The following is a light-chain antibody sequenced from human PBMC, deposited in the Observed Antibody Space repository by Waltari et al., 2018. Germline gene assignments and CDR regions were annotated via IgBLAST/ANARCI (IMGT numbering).Light chain of an antibody. CDR1: QSISSW. V-gene: IGKV1-5*03. CDR3: QQYSSPMYT. Sequence: IQLTQTPSTLSASVGDRLTLTCRARQSISSWLGWHQQKPGKAPKLLIYKASSLDRGVTSRFSGGASGAEVTLTISRLQADDVASYYCQQYSSPMYTFGQGTKLDIK. CDR2: KAS. J-gene: IGKJ2*01.